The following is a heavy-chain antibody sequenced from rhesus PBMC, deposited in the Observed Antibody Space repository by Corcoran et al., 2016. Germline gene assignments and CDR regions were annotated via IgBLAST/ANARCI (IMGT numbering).Heavy chain of an antibody. CDR3: AREAGLFDY. V-gene: IGHV4-92*01. CDR1: GGSIISSNW. J-gene: IGHJ4*01. CDR2: ISGSGGST. Sequence: QVQLQESGPELGKPSETLSLTSADSGGSIISSNWWRGIPPPPGKGVEWIGRISGSGGSTSYNPSLQRRVTISTDTSKKQFSLKLSSVTAADTAVYYWAREAGLFDYWGQGVLVTVSS.